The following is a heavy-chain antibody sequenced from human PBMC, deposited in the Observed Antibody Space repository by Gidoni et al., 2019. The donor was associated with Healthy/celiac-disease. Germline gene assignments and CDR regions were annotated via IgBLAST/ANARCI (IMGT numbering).Heavy chain of an antibody. CDR2: INPNSGGT. V-gene: IGHV1-2*04. J-gene: IGHJ6*02. D-gene: IGHD4-17*01. CDR1: GYTLTGYY. Sequence: QVQLVQYGAEVKMPGASVKVSCKASGYTLTGYYMPWVRTAPGQGLDWMGWINPNSGGTNYAQKFQGWVTMTRDTSISTAYMELSRLRSDDTAVYYCAREANGDYYYYCGMDVWGQGTTVTVSS. CDR3: AREANGDYYYYCGMDV.